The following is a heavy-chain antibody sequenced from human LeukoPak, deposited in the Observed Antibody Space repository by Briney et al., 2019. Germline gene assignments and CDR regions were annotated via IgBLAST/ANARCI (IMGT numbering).Heavy chain of an antibody. CDR3: ARGVRDGYGHYYYYGMDV. CDR2: IYSGGST. D-gene: IGHD5-24*01. CDR1: GSTFSNYA. Sequence: PGGSLRLSCAASGSTFSNYAMSWVRQAPGKGLEWVSVIYSGGSTYYADSVKGRFTISRDNSKNTLYLQMNSLRAEDTAVYYCARGVRDGYGHYYYYGMDVWGQGTTVTVSS. V-gene: IGHV3-53*01. J-gene: IGHJ6*02.